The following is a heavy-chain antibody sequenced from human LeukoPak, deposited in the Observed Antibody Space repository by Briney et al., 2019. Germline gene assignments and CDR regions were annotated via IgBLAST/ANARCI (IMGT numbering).Heavy chain of an antibody. CDR1: GGSISSYY. CDR3: ARGRYYGSGSYSSWFDP. J-gene: IGHJ5*02. V-gene: IGHV4-59*01. D-gene: IGHD3-10*01. Sequence: SETLSLTCTVSGGSISSYYWSWIRQPPGKGLEWIGYIYYSGSTNYNPSLKSRVTISVDTSKNQFSLKLSSVTAADTAVYYCARGRYYGSGSYSSWFDPWGQGTLVTVSS. CDR2: IYYSGST.